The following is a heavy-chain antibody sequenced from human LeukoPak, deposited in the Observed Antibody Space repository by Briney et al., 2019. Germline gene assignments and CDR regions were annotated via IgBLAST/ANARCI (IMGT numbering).Heavy chain of an antibody. J-gene: IGHJ4*02. CDR2: IYYTGST. D-gene: IGHD1-26*01. CDR1: GGSISSHY. Sequence: SETLSLTCTVSGGSISSHYWSWIRQPPGKGLEWIGYIYYTGSTHYNPSLKSRVTISVDTSKNQFSLKLTSVTAADTAVYYCARDFSGTYYFDYWGQGTLVTVSS. CDR3: ARDFSGTYYFDY. V-gene: IGHV4-59*11.